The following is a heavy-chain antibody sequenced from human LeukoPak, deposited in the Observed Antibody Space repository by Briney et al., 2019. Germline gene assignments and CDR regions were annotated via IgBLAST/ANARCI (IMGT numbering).Heavy chain of an antibody. Sequence: GASVKVSCKASGYTFTSYDINWVRQATGQGLEWMGWMNPNSGNTGYAQKFQGRVTMTRNTSISTAYMELSSLRSEDTAVYYCARASIAVAGTGFDYWGQGNLVTVSS. CDR1: GYTFTSYD. CDR2: MNPNSGNT. V-gene: IGHV1-8*01. D-gene: IGHD6-19*01. CDR3: ARASIAVAGTGFDY. J-gene: IGHJ4*02.